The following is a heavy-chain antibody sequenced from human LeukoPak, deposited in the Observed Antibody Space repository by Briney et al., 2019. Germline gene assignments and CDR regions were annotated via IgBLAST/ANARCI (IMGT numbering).Heavy chain of an antibody. CDR1: GFTFSSYA. J-gene: IGHJ6*02. D-gene: IGHD3-22*01. CDR3: AKKVVDSYYYGMDV. Sequence: GGSLRLSCAASGFTFSSYAMSWVRQAPGKGLEWVSAISGSGGSTYYADSVKGRFTISRDNSKNTLYLQMNSLRAEDTAVYYCAKKVVDSYYYGMDVWGQGTTVTVSS. V-gene: IGHV3-23*01. CDR2: ISGSGGST.